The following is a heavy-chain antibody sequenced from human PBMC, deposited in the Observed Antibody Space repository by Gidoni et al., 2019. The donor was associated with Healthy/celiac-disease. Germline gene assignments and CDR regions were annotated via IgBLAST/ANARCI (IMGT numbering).Heavy chain of an antibody. Sequence: QLQLQASCPGLVKPSETLSLTCTVSAGSISSSSYYWGWIRQPPGKGLEWIGSIYYSGSTYYNPSLKSRVTISVDTSKNQFSLKLSSVTAADTAVYYCATFVVVTADFDYWGQGTLVTVSS. J-gene: IGHJ4*02. D-gene: IGHD2-21*02. V-gene: IGHV4-39*01. CDR2: IYYSGST. CDR3: ATFVVVTADFDY. CDR1: AGSISSSSYY.